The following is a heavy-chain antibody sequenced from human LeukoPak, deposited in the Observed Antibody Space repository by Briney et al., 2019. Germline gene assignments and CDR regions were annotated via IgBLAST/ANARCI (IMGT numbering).Heavy chain of an antibody. J-gene: IGHJ3*02. D-gene: IGHD1-7*01. CDR2: INSDGSST. CDR3: ARGAGTTAFDI. V-gene: IGHV3-74*01. CDR1: GFTFSSYW. Sequence: PGGSLRLSCAASGFTFSSYWMHWVRQAPGKGLVWVSRINSDGSSTSYADSVKGRFTISRDNAKNSLYLQMNSLRAEDTALYHCARGAGTTAFDIWGQGTMVTVSS.